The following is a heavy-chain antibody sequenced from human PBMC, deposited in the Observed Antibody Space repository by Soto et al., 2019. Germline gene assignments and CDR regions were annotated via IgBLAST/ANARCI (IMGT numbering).Heavy chain of an antibody. J-gene: IGHJ6*02. CDR3: ARDLCPLGPGSACPKFGLDF. V-gene: IGHV1-2*02. D-gene: IGHD3-10*01. Sequence: ASVKVSCKASGYTFTGHYMHWVRQVSGKGLEYLGWLKSDNGGAYSAPKFQGRVTFTRDTSTTTAYMELSGLRSDDTAVYFCARDLCPLGPGSACPKFGLDFWGQGTTVTVSS. CDR1: GYTFTGHY. CDR2: LKSDNGGA.